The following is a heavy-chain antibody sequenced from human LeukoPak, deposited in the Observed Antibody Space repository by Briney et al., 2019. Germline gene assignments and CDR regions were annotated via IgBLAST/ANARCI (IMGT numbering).Heavy chain of an antibody. CDR1: GFTFSSYW. J-gene: IGHJ4*02. CDR3: ARDGDYYYDSSGYDPVLPTNDY. V-gene: IGHV3-74*03. CDR2: INSDGCST. D-gene: IGHD3-22*01. Sequence: PGGSLRLSCAASGFTFSSYWMHWVRQTPGKGLVWVSRINSDGCSTTYADSVKGRFTISRDNAKNTLYLQMNSLRAEDTAVYYCARDGDYYYDSSGYDPVLPTNDYWGQGTLVTVSS.